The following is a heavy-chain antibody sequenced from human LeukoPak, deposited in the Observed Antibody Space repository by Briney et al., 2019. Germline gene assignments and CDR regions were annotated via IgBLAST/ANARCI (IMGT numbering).Heavy chain of an antibody. CDR2: INPSGGST. Sequence: ASVKVSCKASGYTFTSYYMHWVRQAPGQGLEWMGIINPSGGSTSYAQKFQGRVTMTRDTSTSTVYMELSSLRSEDTAAYYCARDPAAGWLLSGFFDYWGQGTLVTVSS. D-gene: IGHD3-9*01. V-gene: IGHV1-46*01. CDR3: ARDPAAGWLLSGFFDY. CDR1: GYTFTSYY. J-gene: IGHJ4*02.